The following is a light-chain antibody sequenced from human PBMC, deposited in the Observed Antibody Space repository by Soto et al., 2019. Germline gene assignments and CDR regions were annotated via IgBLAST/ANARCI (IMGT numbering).Light chain of an antibody. CDR1: QSVRSSY. J-gene: IGKJ1*01. CDR3: LQYGNSPT. CDR2: GAS. Sequence: EIVLTQSPGTLSLSPGERATLSCRASQSVRSSYLAWYQQKPGQAPRLLIYGASSRATGIPDKFSGSGSGTDFTLTISRLEPEDFAVYYCLQYGNSPTFGQGTKVEIK. V-gene: IGKV3-20*01.